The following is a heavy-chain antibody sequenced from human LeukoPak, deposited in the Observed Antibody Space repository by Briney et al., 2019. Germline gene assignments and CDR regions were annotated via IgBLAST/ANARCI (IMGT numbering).Heavy chain of an antibody. J-gene: IGHJ6*02. CDR1: GDSVSSNSAA. CDR3: AREERIAAAGTGYGMDV. CDR2: TYYRSKWYN. Sequence: PSQTLSLTCAISGDSVSSNSAAWNWIRQSPSRGLEWLGRTYYRSKWYNDYAVSVKSRITINPDTSKNQFSLRLNSVTPEDTAVYYCAREERIAAAGTGYGMDVWGQGTTVTVSS. V-gene: IGHV6-1*01. D-gene: IGHD6-13*01.